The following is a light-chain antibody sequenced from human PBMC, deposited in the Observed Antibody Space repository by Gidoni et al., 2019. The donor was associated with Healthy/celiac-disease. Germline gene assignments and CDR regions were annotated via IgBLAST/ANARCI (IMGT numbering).Light chain of an antibody. CDR3: QQYNSYPWT. J-gene: IGKJ1*01. Sequence: DIQMTPSPSTLSASGGDRVTITCRASQSISSWLAWYQQKPGNAPKLLIYKASSLESGVPSRFSGSGSGTEFTLTISSLQPDDFATYYCQQYNSYPWTFXXXTKVEIK. CDR1: QSISSW. CDR2: KAS. V-gene: IGKV1-5*03.